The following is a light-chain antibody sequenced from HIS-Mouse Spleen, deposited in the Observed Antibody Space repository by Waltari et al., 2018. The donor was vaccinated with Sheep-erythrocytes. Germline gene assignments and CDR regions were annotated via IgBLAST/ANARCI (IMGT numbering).Light chain of an antibody. CDR1: SSNIGSNY. CDR3: SSYAGSNNWV. V-gene: IGLV1-47*01. CDR2: EVS. Sequence: QSVLTQPPSASGTPGQRVTISCSGSSSNIGSNYVYWYQQLPGTAPKLMIYEVSKRPAGVPDRFSGSKSGNTASLTVSGLHAEDEADYYCSSYAGSNNWVFGGGTKLTVL. J-gene: IGLJ3*02.